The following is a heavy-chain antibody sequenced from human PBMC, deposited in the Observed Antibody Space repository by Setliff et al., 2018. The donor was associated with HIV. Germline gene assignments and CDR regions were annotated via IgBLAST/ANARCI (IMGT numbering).Heavy chain of an antibody. J-gene: IGHJ5*02. V-gene: IGHV4-61*09. CDR1: GDSMTSGSFY. CDR3: ARRTFGSGRFDP. CDR2: VHSTLST. Sequence: SQTLSLTCTVSGDSMTSGSFYWSWVRQPAGKGLEWIGQVHSTLSTNYNPSLKSRLSISADTSKNQFSLNLRFVTAADMALYYCARRTFGSGRFDPWGQGTPVTVSS. D-gene: IGHD6-19*01.